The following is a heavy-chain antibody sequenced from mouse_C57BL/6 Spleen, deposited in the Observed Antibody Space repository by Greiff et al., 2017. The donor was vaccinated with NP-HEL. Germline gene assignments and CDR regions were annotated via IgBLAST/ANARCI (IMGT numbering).Heavy chain of an antibody. D-gene: IGHD2-4*01. J-gene: IGHJ3*01. V-gene: IGHV1-52*01. CDR3: AVGLHGAWFAY. CDR2: IDPSDSET. Sequence: QVQLQQPGAELVRPGSSVKLSCKASGYTFTSYWMHWVKQRPIQGLEWIGNIDPSDSETHYNQKFKDKATLTVDKSSSTAYMQLSSLTSEDSAVYYCAVGLHGAWFAYWGQGTLVTVSA. CDR1: GYTFTSYW.